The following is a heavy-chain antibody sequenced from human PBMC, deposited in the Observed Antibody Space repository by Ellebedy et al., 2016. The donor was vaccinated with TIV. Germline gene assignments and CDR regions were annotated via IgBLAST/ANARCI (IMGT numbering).Heavy chain of an antibody. CDR1: GYTFTGYY. Sequence: ASVKVSCXASGYTFTGYYMHWVRQAPGQGLEWMGWINPNSGGTNYAQKFQGRVTMTRDTSISTAYLQWSSLKASDTAMYYCARLALGGYYYYYGMDVWGQGTTVTVSS. J-gene: IGHJ6*02. V-gene: IGHV1-2*02. D-gene: IGHD3-10*01. CDR2: INPNSGGT. CDR3: ARLALGGYYYYYGMDV.